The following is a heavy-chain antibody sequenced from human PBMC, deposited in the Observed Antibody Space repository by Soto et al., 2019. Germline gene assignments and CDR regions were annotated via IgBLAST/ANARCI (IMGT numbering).Heavy chain of an antibody. CDR2: IYYSGST. Sequence: SETLSLTCTVSGGSISSRGYYWSWIRQHPGKGLEWIGYIYYSGSTYYNPSLKSRVTISVDTSENQFSLKLSSVTAADTAVYYCATVPPRIVVVFAEFPTWGQGTLVTVTS. D-gene: IGHD2-21*01. CDR3: ATVPPRIVVVFAEFPT. CDR1: GGSISSRGYY. V-gene: IGHV4-31*03. J-gene: IGHJ4*02.